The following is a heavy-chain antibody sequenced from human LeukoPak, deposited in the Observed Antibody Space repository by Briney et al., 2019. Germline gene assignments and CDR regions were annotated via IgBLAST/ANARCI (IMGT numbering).Heavy chain of an antibody. J-gene: IGHJ1*01. CDR1: GGSISSSSYY. V-gene: IGHV4-39*07. CDR2: IYHSGST. CDR3: ARVVQSTDSSGFYLPEYFQH. D-gene: IGHD3-22*01. Sequence: SETLSLTCTVSGGSISSSSYYWGWIRQPPGKGLEWIGSIYHSGSTYYNPSLKSRVTISVDTSKNQFSLKLSSVTAADTAVYYCARVVQSTDSSGFYLPEYFQHWGQGTLVTVSS.